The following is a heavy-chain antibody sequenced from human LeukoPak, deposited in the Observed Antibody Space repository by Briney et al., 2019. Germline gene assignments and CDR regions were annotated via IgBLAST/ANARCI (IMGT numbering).Heavy chain of an antibody. CDR1: GFTFSSYG. J-gene: IGHJ4*02. Sequence: PGGSLRLSCAASGFTFSSYGMHWVRQAPGKGLEWVAFIRYDGSNKYYADSVKGRFTISRDNSKNTLYLQMNSLRAEDTAVYYCARGPGDRFDYWGQGTLVTVSS. CDR3: ARGPGDRFDY. CDR2: IRYDGSNK. V-gene: IGHV3-30*02.